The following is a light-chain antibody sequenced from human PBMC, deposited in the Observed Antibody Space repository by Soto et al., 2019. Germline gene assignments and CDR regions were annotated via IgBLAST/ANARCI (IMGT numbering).Light chain of an antibody. J-gene: IGKJ1*01. CDR2: DAS. V-gene: IGKV3-11*01. CDR1: QSISHF. Sequence: EIVLTQSPATLSLSPGERATLSCRASQSISHFLAWYQQRPGQAPRLLSYDASNRATGIPTRFSGSGSETDFTLTISSLEPEDFAVYYCQQRSTWPPITFGQGTKVDIK. CDR3: QQRSTWPPIT.